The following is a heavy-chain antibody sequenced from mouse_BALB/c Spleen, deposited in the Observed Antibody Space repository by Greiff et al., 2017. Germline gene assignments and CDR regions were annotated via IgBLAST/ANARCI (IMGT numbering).Heavy chain of an antibody. CDR2: IYPGDGDT. Sequence: QVQLQQSGPELVKPGASVKISCKASGYAFSSSWMNWVKQRPGQGLEWIGRIYPGDGDTNYNGKFKGKATLTADKSSSTAYMQLSSLTSVDSAVYFCARRDITTATGYFDYWGQGTTLTVSS. V-gene: IGHV1-82*01. CDR1: GYAFSSSW. D-gene: IGHD1-2*01. CDR3: ARRDITTATGYFDY. J-gene: IGHJ2*01.